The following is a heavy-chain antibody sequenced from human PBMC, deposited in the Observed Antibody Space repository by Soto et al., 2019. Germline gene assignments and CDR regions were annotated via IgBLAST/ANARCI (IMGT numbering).Heavy chain of an antibody. CDR3: ASLGSSFFPVPDYFDY. J-gene: IGHJ4*02. CDR1: GYTFTSYY. V-gene: IGHV1-46*01. Sequence: ASVKVSCKASGYTFTSYYMHWVRQAPGQGLEWMGIINPSGGSTSYAQKFQGRVTISRDNAKNSLYLQMNSLRAEDTAVYYCASLGSSFFPVPDYFDYWGQGTLVTVSS. D-gene: IGHD6-6*01. CDR2: INPSGGST.